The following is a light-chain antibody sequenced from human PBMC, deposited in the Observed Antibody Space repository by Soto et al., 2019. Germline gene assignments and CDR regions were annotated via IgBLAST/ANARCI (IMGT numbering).Light chain of an antibody. V-gene: IGKV1-9*01. CDR3: QQFRT. CDR1: QGISSY. CDR2: AAS. Sequence: IQLTQSPSSLSASVGDRVIINCRASQGISSYLAWYQQKPGKAPKFLIYAASTLQSGVPSRFTGSGSGTEFSLTITNLQPDDFATYYCQQFRTFGQGTKVDIK. J-gene: IGKJ1*01.